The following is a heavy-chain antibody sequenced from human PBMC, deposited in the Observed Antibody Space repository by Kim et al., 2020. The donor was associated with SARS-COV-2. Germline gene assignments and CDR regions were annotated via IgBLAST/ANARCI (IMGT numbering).Heavy chain of an antibody. CDR2: IKRKTDVETT. D-gene: IGHD6-13*01. V-gene: IGHV3-15*01. CDR1: GFTFSNVW. Sequence: GGSLRLSCAASGFTFSNVWMSWVRQAPGKGLEWLGRIKRKTDVETTDYAAPVKGRFTISRDDSKNMLFLQMNSLKIEDTAVYYCTTTGVQQLVINYFDYWGQGTLVTVSS. J-gene: IGHJ4*02. CDR3: TTTGVQQLVINYFDY.